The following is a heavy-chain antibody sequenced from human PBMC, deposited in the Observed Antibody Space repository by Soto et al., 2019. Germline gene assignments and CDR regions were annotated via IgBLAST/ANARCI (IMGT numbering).Heavy chain of an antibody. V-gene: IGHV3-7*01. CDR2: IKQDGSEK. D-gene: IGHD2-2*01. CDR1: GFTFSSYW. J-gene: IGHJ6*02. Sequence: GGSLRLSCAASGFTFSSYWMSWVRQAPGKGLEWVANIKQDGSEKYYVDSVKGRFTISRDNAKNSLYLQMNSLRAEDTAVYYCARDQIVVVPAAPHYYYYYGMDVWGQGTTVTVSS. CDR3: ARDQIVVVPAAPHYYYYYGMDV.